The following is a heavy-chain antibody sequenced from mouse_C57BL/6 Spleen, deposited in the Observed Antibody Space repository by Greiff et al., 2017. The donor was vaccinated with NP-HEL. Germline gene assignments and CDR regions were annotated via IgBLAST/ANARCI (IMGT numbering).Heavy chain of an antibody. J-gene: IGHJ3*01. CDR1: GFNIKNTY. Sequence: VQLQQSVAELVRPGASVKLSCTASGFNIKNTYMHWVKQRPEQGLAWIGRIDPANGNPKYAPKFPGKATITADTSSNTAYLQLSSLTSEDTAIYYCARGDGYSFGFAYWGQGTLVTVSA. V-gene: IGHV14-3*01. CDR3: ARGDGYSFGFAY. CDR2: IDPANGNP. D-gene: IGHD2-3*01.